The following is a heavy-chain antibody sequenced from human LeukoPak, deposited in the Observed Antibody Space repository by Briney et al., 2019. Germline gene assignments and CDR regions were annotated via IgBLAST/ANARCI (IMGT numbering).Heavy chain of an antibody. CDR3: AKSLTKITPATFDQ. V-gene: IGHV3-23*01. J-gene: IGHJ4*02. Sequence: GGSLRLSCAASGFTFSSFAMSWVRQAPGKGLEWVAPVSGGAGSTYYADSVRGRSTISRDNSQNTLSLHMTSLRAEDTAIYYCAKSLTKITPATFDQWGQGTLVTVSS. D-gene: IGHD2-2*01. CDR1: GFTFSSFA. CDR2: VSGGAGST.